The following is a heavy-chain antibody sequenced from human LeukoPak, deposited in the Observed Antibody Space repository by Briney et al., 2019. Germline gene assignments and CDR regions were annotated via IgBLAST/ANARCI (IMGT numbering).Heavy chain of an antibody. D-gene: IGHD3-9*01. Sequence: PQASVKVSCKASGGTFSSYAISWVRQAPGQGLEWMGGIIPIFGTANYAQKFRGRVTITADESTSTAYMELSSLRSEDTAVYYCARLYYDTLTGYYEYYFDYWGQGTLVTVSS. CDR3: ARLYYDTLTGYYEYYFDY. J-gene: IGHJ4*02. CDR2: IIPIFGTA. CDR1: GGTFSSYA. V-gene: IGHV1-69*13.